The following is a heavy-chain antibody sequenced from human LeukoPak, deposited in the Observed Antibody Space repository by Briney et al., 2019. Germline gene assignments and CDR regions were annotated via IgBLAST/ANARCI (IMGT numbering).Heavy chain of an antibody. J-gene: IGHJ3*02. CDR1: GFTFSSYS. CDR3: ARAPGSVGAFDI. D-gene: IGHD5/OR15-5a*01. V-gene: IGHV3-21*04. Sequence: GGSLRLSCAASGFTFSSYSMNWVRQAPGKGLEWVSSISSSSGYIYYADSVKGRFTISRDNAKNTLYLQMNSLRAEDTAVYYCARAPGSVGAFDIWGQGTMVTVSS. CDR2: ISSSSGYI.